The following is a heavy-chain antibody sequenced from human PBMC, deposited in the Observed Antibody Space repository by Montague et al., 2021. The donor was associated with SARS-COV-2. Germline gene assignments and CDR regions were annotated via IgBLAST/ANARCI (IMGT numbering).Heavy chain of an antibody. CDR2: VDWSSGFF. Sequence: SLRLSCAASGFTFDDYAMHWVRQAPGAGLEWVAGVDWSSGFFAYADSVRGRFTISRDNAKNSQYLQMNSLKVEDTALYYCAKAPWGSDWYYFDYWGQGTLVTVSS. CDR1: GFTFDDYA. V-gene: IGHV3-9*01. J-gene: IGHJ4*02. CDR3: AKAPWGSDWYYFDY. D-gene: IGHD3-9*01.